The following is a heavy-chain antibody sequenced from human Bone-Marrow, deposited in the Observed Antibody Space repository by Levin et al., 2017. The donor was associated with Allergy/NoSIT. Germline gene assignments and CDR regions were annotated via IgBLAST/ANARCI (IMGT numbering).Heavy chain of an antibody. CDR2: INHSGST. D-gene: IGHD4-11*01. CDR3: ARAGSNPYYYYYYYMDV. CDR1: GGSFSGYY. J-gene: IGHJ6*03. V-gene: IGHV4-34*01. Sequence: PSETLSLTCAVYGGSFSGYYWSWIRQPPGKGLEWIGEINHSGSTNYNPSLKSRVTISVDTSKNQFSLKLSSVTAADTAVYYCARAGSNPYYYYYYYMDVWGKGTTVTVSS.